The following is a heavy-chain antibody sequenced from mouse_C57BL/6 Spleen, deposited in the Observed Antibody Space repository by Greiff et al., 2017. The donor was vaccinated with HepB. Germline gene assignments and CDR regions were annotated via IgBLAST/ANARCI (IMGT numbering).Heavy chain of an antibody. Sequence: QVQLKESGAELVRPGASVTLSCKASGYTFTDYEMHWVKQTPVHGLEWIGAIDPVTGGTAYNQKFKGKAILTADKSSSTAYMELRSLTSEDSAVYYCTRFDGYAYAMDYWGQGTSVTVSS. D-gene: IGHD2-3*01. CDR3: TRFDGYAYAMDY. J-gene: IGHJ4*01. CDR2: IDPVTGGT. CDR1: GYTFTDYE. V-gene: IGHV1-15*01.